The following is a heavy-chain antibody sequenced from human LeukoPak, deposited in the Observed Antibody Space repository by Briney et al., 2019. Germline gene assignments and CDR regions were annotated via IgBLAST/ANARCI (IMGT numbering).Heavy chain of an antibody. Sequence: ASVKVSCKASGYTFTSYGISWVRQAPGQGLEWMGWISAYNGNTNYAQKLQGRVTVTTDTSTSTAYMELSSLRSEDTAVYYCARANWNAPLDYWGQGTLVTVSS. D-gene: IGHD1-1*01. CDR3: ARANWNAPLDY. CDR2: ISAYNGNT. V-gene: IGHV1-18*01. J-gene: IGHJ4*02. CDR1: GYTFTSYG.